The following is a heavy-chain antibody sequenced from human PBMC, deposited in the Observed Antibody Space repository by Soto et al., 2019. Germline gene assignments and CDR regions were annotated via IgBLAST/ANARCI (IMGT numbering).Heavy chain of an antibody. D-gene: IGHD6-13*01. CDR3: ARDSSSSWYGGYYYGMDV. CDR2: IYYSGST. Sequence: LXLTWTVSGGSISSYYCSWMRQPPGKGLEWIGYIYYSGSTNYNPSLKSRVTISVDTSKNQFSLKLSSVTAADTAVYYCARDSSSSWYGGYYYGMDVRGQGTTVTVSS. J-gene: IGHJ6*02. V-gene: IGHV4-59*01. CDR1: GGSISSYY.